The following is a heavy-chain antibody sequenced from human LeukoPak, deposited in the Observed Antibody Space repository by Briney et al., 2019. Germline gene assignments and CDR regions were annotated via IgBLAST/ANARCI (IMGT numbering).Heavy chain of an antibody. V-gene: IGHV4-30-4*01. CDR1: GGSISSGDYY. J-gene: IGHJ5*02. CDR3: ARTHIAAAGTDWFDP. Sequence: SQTLSLTCTVSGGSISSGDYYWSWIRQPPGKGLEWIGYIYYSESTYYNPSLKSRVTISVDTSKNQFSLKLSSVTAADTAVYYCARTHIAAAGTDWFDPWGQGTLVTVSS. D-gene: IGHD6-13*01. CDR2: IYYSEST.